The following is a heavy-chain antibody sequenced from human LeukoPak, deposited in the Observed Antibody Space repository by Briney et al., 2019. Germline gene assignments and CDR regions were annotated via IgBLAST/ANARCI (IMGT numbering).Heavy chain of an antibody. Sequence: ASVKVSCKASGYTFTGYYMHWVRQAPGPGLERMGGFNPNSGGTISAQKFQGRVTMTRSTSISTAYMELSRLRSGAPAMYYCDRGASSEYESGGYSGDWGYYGMDVWGQGTPVTVSS. CDR3: DRGASSEYESGGYSGDWGYYGMDV. V-gene: IGHV1-2*02. CDR2: FNPNSGGT. CDR1: GYTFTGYY. J-gene: IGHJ6*02. D-gene: IGHD3-22*01.